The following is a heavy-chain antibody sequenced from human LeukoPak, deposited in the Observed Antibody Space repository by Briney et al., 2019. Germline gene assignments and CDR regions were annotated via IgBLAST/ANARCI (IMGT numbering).Heavy chain of an antibody. V-gene: IGHV3-23*01. D-gene: IGHD2-2*01. J-gene: IGHJ6*02. Sequence: PGGSLRLSCAASGFTFSSYAMSWVRQAPGKGLEWVSAISGSGGSTYYADSVKGRFTISRDNSKNTLYLQMNSLRAEDTAVYYCARAVVVPAAMRSYYYYYGMDVWGQGTTVTVSS. CDR1: GFTFSSYA. CDR2: ISGSGGST. CDR3: ARAVVVPAAMRSYYYYYGMDV.